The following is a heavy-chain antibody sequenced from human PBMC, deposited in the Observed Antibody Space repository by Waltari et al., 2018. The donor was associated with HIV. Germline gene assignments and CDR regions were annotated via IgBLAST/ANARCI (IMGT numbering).Heavy chain of an antibody. CDR3: ARDGAWDTDGVIEYHVLDV. D-gene: IGHD6-6*01. CDR2: LSHDGKNH. J-gene: IGHJ6*02. V-gene: IGHV3-30*01. CDR1: GFTFTNYH. Sequence: AQLVASGGGVVQPGKSLSLSCVASGFTFTNYHSYCVRQAPGKGPEWVAVLSHDGKNHFHADSVKGRFTISRDNSKNTVYLQMDSLRFEDTGVYYCARDGAWDTDGVIEYHVLDVWGQGITVTVSS.